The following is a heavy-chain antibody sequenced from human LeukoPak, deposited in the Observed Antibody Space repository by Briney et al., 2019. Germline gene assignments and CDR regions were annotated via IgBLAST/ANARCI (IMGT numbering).Heavy chain of an antibody. CDR1: GFTFSSYA. CDR3: ARDRGRSSSWYTLYYFDY. D-gene: IGHD6-13*01. CDR2: ISSSSSYI. J-gene: IGHJ4*02. V-gene: IGHV3-21*01. Sequence: PGGSLRLSCAASGFTFSSYAMSWVRQAPGKGLEWVSSISSSSSYIYYADSVKGRFTISRDNAKNSLYLQMNSLRAEDTAVYYCARDRGRSSSWYTLYYFDYWGQGTLVTVSS.